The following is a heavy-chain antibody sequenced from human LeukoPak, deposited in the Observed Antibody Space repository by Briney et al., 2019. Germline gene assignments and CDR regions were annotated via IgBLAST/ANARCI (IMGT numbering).Heavy chain of an antibody. CDR1: GYTFTSYY. D-gene: IGHD2-2*01. V-gene: IGHV1-46*01. CDR2: INPSGGRT. CDR3: ARGGLVVPAAADAFDI. Sequence: GASVKVSCKASGYTFTSYYMHWVRQAPGQGREWMGIINPSGGRTSYAQKFQGRVTMTRDTSTSTVYMELSSLRSEDTAVYYCARGGLVVPAAADAFDIWGQGTMVTVYS. J-gene: IGHJ3*02.